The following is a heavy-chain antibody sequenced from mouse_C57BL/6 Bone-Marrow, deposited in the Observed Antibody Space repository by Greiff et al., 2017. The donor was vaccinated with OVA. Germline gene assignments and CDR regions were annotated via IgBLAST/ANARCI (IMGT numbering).Heavy chain of an antibody. V-gene: IGHV1-63*01. D-gene: IGHD1-1*01. Sequence: QVQLKQSGAELVRPGTSVKLSCKASGYTFTNYWIGWAKQRPGHGLEWIGDIYPGGGSTNYTEKFKGKATLTANKSSTPSYMQFSSLTSEYSAIYACAKSGSSYSMDYWGQGTAVTVSS. CDR2: IYPGGGST. CDR1: GYTFTNYW. CDR3: AKSGSSYSMDY. J-gene: IGHJ4*01.